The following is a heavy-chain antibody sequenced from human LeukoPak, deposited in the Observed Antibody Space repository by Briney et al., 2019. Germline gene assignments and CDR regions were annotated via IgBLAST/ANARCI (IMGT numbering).Heavy chain of an antibody. D-gene: IGHD4-17*01. CDR2: IKQDGSEK. Sequence: GGSLRLSCAASGFTFSSYWMSWVRQAPGKGLEGVANIKQDGSEKYYLDSVKGRFTISRDNAKNSLYLQMNSLRAEDTAVYYCARELIITSVTISYYYYRDVWGKGTTVSVSS. V-gene: IGHV3-7*01. CDR3: ARELIITSVTISYYYYRDV. J-gene: IGHJ6*03. CDR1: GFTFSSYW.